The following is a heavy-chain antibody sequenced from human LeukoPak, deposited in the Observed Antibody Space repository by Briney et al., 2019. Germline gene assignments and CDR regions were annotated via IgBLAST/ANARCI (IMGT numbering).Heavy chain of an antibody. CDR3: ARDAVTGYSSGWYKPFPFDY. CDR2: IYSGGST. Sequence: GGSLRLSCVVSGFTFDDYAMHWVRQAPGKGLEWVSVIYSGGSTYYADSVKGRFTISRDNSKNTLYLQMNSLRAEDTAVYYCARDAVTGYSSGWYKPFPFDYWGQGSLVTVSS. V-gene: IGHV3-66*01. CDR1: GFTFDDYA. D-gene: IGHD6-19*01. J-gene: IGHJ4*02.